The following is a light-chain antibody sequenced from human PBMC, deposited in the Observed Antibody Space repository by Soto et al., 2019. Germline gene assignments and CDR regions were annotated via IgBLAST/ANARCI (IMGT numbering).Light chain of an antibody. CDR3: SSFTSSNTHV. V-gene: IGLV2-14*01. CDR2: GVS. J-gene: IGLJ1*01. Sequence: QSSLTQPASVSGSPGQSITISCTGTSSDVGNYNYVSWYQHHPGKAPKLLISGVSNRPSGISNRFSGSKSGNTASLTISGLQAEDEGHYYCSSFTSSNTHVLGTGTKVTVL. CDR1: SSDVGNYNY.